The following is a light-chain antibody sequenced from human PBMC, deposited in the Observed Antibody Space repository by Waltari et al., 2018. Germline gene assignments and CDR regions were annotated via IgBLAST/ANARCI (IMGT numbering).Light chain of an antibody. J-gene: IGKJ1*01. Sequence: EIVSTQSPGTLSLSPGERPTLSCRASQSVSRALAWYQQKPGQAPRLLIYGTSNRATGIPDRFRGSGSGTDFSLTISRLEPEDVAVYFCQHYVRLPATFGQGTKVEIK. CDR2: GTS. CDR1: QSVSRA. CDR3: QHYVRLPAT. V-gene: IGKV3-20*01.